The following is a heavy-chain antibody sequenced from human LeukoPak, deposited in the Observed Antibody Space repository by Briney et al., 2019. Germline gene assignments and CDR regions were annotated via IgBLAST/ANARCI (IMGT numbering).Heavy chain of an antibody. V-gene: IGHV1-46*01. Sequence: ASVKVSCKASGYTFTSYYMHWVRQAPGQGLEWMGIINPSGGSTSYAQKFQGRVTMTRDTSTSTVYMELSSLRSEDTAVYYCARRAGVRYSSRFYFDYWGQGTLVTVPS. CDR3: ARRAGVRYSSRFYFDY. CDR1: GYTFTSYY. J-gene: IGHJ4*02. CDR2: INPSGGST. D-gene: IGHD6-13*01.